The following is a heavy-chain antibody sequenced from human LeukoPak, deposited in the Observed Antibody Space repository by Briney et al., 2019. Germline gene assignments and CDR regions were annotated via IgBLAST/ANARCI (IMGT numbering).Heavy chain of an antibody. V-gene: IGHV3-48*01. D-gene: IGHD2-2*01. CDR2: ISSSSSTI. Sequence: GGSLRLSCAASGFTFSSYSMNWVRQALGKGLEWVSYISSSSSTIYYADSVKGRFTISRDNAKNSLYLQMNSLRAEDTAVYYCARGDCSSTSCHAPWGQGTLVTVSS. CDR1: GFTFSSYS. CDR3: ARGDCSSTSCHAP. J-gene: IGHJ5*02.